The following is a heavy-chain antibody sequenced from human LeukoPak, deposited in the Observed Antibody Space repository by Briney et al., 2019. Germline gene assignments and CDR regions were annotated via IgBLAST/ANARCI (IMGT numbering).Heavy chain of an antibody. J-gene: IGHJ5*02. CDR1: GYTFTSYD. V-gene: IGHV1-8*01. CDR3: AREAPYYGSGSYYNWFDP. CDR2: MNPNSANT. D-gene: IGHD3-10*01. Sequence: VASVKVSCKASGYTFTSYDINWVRQATGQGLEWMGWMNPNSANTGYAQKFQGRVTMTRNTSISTAYMELSNLRSEDTAVYYCAREAPYYGSGSYYNWFDPWGQGTLVTVSS.